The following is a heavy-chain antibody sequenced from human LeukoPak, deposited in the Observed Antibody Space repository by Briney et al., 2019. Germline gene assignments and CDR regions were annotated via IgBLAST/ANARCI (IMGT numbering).Heavy chain of an antibody. V-gene: IGHV4-39*01. CDR2: IYYSGST. CDR1: GGSISSSSYY. CDR3: ARQSAYYYDSSGYGY. Sequence: PSETLSLTCTVSGGSISSSSYYWGWIRQPPGKGLEWIGSIYYSGSTYDNPSLKSRVTISVDTSKNQFPLKLSSVTAADTAVYYRARQSAYYYDSSGYGYWGQGTLVTVPS. J-gene: IGHJ4*02. D-gene: IGHD3-22*01.